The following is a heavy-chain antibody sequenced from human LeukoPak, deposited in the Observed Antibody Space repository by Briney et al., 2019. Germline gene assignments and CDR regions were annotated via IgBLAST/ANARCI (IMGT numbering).Heavy chain of an antibody. CDR3: ARDHCSGGSCYVDY. Sequence: SETLSLTCTVSGGSISSYYWSWIRQPPGKGLEWIGYIYYSGSTNYNPSLKSRVTISVDTSKNQFSLKLSSVTAADTAVYYCARDHCSGGSCYVDYWGQGTLVTVSS. CDR1: GGSISSYY. D-gene: IGHD2-15*01. V-gene: IGHV4-59*01. J-gene: IGHJ4*02. CDR2: IYYSGST.